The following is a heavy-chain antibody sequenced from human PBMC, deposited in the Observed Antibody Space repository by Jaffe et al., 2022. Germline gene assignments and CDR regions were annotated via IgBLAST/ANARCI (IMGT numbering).Heavy chain of an antibody. Sequence: QVQLQESGPGLVKPSQTLSLTCTVSGGSISSGSYYWSWIRQPAGKGLEWIGRIYTSGSTNYNPSLKSRVTISVDTSKNQFSLKLSSVTAADTAVYYCARDDSSGWTGGWGQGTLVTVSS. D-gene: IGHD6-19*01. J-gene: IGHJ4*02. CDR1: GGSISSGSYY. CDR2: IYTSGST. V-gene: IGHV4-61*02. CDR3: ARDDSSGWTGG.